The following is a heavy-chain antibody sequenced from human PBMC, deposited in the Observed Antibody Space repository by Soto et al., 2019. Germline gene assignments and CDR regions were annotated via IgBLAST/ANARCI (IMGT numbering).Heavy chain of an antibody. V-gene: IGHV3-33*01. D-gene: IGHD2-15*01. CDR1: GFTFSSYG. Sequence: QVQLVESGGGVVQPGRSLRLSCAASGFTFSSYGMHWVRQAPGKGLEGVAVIWYDGSNKYYADSVKGRFTISRDNSKNTLYLQMNSLRAEDTAVYYCARDSGTYCSGGSCYHDYWGQGTLVTVSS. CDR3: ARDSGTYCSGGSCYHDY. CDR2: IWYDGSNK. J-gene: IGHJ4*02.